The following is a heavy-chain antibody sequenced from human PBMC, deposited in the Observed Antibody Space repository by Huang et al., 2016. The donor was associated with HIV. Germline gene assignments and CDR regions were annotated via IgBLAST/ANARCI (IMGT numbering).Heavy chain of an antibody. CDR1: GFTFNTFD. CDR2: IAYDGSIK. D-gene: IGHD1-26*01. J-gene: IGHJ4*02. CDR3: AKDGRGSGTYYDYFEY. V-gene: IGHV3-30*18. Sequence: QVQLVESGGGVVQPGRSLRLSCAAFGFTFNTFDMHWVRQAPGKGLEWVAIIAYDGSIKYQADAVKGRFTISRDNSKNTVYLQMNSLRVEDTAVYYCAKDGRGSGTYYDYFEYWGQGTLVTVSS.